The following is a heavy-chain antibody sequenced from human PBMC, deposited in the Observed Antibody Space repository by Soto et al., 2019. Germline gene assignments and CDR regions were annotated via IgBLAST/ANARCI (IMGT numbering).Heavy chain of an antibody. CDR2: VNHRGSS. Sequence: QVQLQQWGAGLLKPSETLSLTCAVYGGSLSDYYWNWLRQPPGKGLEWIGEVNHRGSSSYTPSLKSRVDISVDTAMTQFSLKLRSVTAADTAVYYCARYQWNPGAFDPWGPGTQVIVSS. CDR3: ARYQWNPGAFDP. CDR1: GGSLSDYY. V-gene: IGHV4-34*01. J-gene: IGHJ5*02. D-gene: IGHD1-20*01.